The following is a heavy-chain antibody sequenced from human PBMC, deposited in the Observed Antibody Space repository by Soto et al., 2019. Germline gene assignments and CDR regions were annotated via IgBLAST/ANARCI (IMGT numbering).Heavy chain of an antibody. CDR2: IYHSGGT. CDR1: GDSISSGGYS. CDR3: ARDCCSGYYLEY. Sequence: QLQLQESGSGLVKPSQTLSLTCAVSGDSISSGGYSWNWIRQPPGKGLEWIGYIYHSGGTDYNPSLKSRGPITVDRPNHHFSLKLNSVTAADTGFYYCARDCCSGYYLEYWGQGTLVTVSS. D-gene: IGHD3-22*01. J-gene: IGHJ4*02. V-gene: IGHV4-30-2*01.